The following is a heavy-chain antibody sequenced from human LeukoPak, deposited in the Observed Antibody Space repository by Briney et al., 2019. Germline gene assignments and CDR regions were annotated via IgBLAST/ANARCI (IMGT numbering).Heavy chain of an antibody. D-gene: IGHD5-18*01. CDR2: IYYSGST. V-gene: IGHV4-39*07. Sequence: SETLSLTCTVSGGSISSSSYYWGWIRQPPGKGLEWIGSIYYSGSTNDNPSLKSRVTISVDTSKNQFSLKLSSVTAADTAVYYCARGAPDTAMVVYYYYYMDVWGKGTTVTVSS. J-gene: IGHJ6*03. CDR1: GGSISSSSYY. CDR3: ARGAPDTAMVVYYYYYMDV.